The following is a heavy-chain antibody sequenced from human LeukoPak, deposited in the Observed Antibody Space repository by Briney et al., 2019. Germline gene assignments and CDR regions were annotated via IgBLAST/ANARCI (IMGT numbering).Heavy chain of an antibody. CDR3: AREVGNSYYYYYMDV. CDR2: ISHSGTT. V-gene: IGHV4-39*07. D-gene: IGHD1-14*01. J-gene: IGHJ6*03. Sequence: SETLSLTCTVSGGSFSSYIYPWGWIRQPPGKGLEWIGSISHSGTTYYNPSLKSRITISIDTSKSQFSLKLNSVTAADTAVYYCAREVGNSYYYYYMDVWGRGTTVTVSS. CDR1: GGSFSSYIYP.